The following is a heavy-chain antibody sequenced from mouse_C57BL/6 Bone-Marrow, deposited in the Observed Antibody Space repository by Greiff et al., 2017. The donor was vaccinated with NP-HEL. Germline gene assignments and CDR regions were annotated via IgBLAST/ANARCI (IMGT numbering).Heavy chain of an antibody. Sequence: EVQLQQSGTVLARPGASVKMSCKTSGYTFTSYWMHWVKQRPGQGLEWIGAIYPGNSDTSYNQKFKGKAKLTAVTSASTAYMELSSLTNEDSAVYYCTAHYYSKGYFDVWGTGTTVTVSS. D-gene: IGHD2-5*01. J-gene: IGHJ1*03. CDR2: IYPGNSDT. V-gene: IGHV1-5*01. CDR3: TAHYYSKGYFDV. CDR1: GYTFTSYW.